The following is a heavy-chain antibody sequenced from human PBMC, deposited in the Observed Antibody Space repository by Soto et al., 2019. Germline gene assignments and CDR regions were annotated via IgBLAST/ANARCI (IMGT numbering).Heavy chain of an antibody. V-gene: IGHV3-64D*06. Sequence: GGSLRLSCSASGFTFSSYALHWVRQAPGKGLEYVSTVSSNGGSTYYADSVKGRFTISRDNSKNTLFLQMSSLRADDTAVYYCVKSRPYGDFSFDYWGQGTLVTVSS. CDR3: VKSRPYGDFSFDY. CDR1: GFTFSSYA. D-gene: IGHD4-17*01. CDR2: VSSNGGST. J-gene: IGHJ4*02.